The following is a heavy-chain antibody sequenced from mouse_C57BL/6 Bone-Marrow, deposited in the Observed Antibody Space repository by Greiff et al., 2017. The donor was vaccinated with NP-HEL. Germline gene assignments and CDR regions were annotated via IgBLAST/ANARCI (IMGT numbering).Heavy chain of an antibody. Sequence: VQLQQSGAELVRPGASVKLSCTASGFNIKDDYMHWVKQRPEQGLEWIGWIDPENGDTEYASKFQGKATITADTSSTTAYLQLSSLTSEDTAVYYCTTHWSFDYWGQGTTLTVSS. D-gene: IGHD4-1*01. CDR1: GFNIKDDY. CDR3: TTHWSFDY. J-gene: IGHJ2*01. CDR2: IDPENGDT. V-gene: IGHV14-4*01.